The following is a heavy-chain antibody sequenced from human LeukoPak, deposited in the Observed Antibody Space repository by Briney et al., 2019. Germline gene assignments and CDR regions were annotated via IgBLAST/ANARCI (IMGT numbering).Heavy chain of an antibody. CDR1: GFTFSTYG. D-gene: IGHD1-26*01. J-gene: IGHJ4*02. V-gene: IGHV3-30*18. CDR2: ISYDGGNK. CDR3: AKDHLGATTGGVDY. Sequence: PGGSLRLSCAASGFTFSTYGMHWVRQAPGKGLEWVAVISYDGGNKYYADSVKGRFTISRDYSKNTLYLQMNSLRAEDTAVYYCAKDHLGATTGGVDYWGQGTLVTVSS.